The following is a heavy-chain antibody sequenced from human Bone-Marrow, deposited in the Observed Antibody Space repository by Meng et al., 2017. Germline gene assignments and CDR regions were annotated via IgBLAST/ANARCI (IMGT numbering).Heavy chain of an antibody. Sequence: QLQRQESGPGLVKPSEPLSLTCTVSGGSISSGGYYWSWIRQHPGKGLEWIGYIYYSGSTYYNPSLKSLVTISVDTSKNQFSLKLSSVTAADTAVYYCAREASPEYYFDYWGQGTLVTVSS. CDR2: IYYSGST. D-gene: IGHD1-14*01. CDR1: GGSISSGGYY. V-gene: IGHV4-31*01. J-gene: IGHJ4*02. CDR3: AREASPEYYFDY.